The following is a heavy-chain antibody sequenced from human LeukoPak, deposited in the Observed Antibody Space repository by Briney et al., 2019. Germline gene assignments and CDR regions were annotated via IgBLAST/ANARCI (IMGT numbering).Heavy chain of an antibody. CDR2: INPNSGGT. V-gene: IGHV1-2*02. CDR3: ARVSMWDTGGYFDY. J-gene: IGHJ4*02. D-gene: IGHD1-26*01. Sequence: GASVKVSCKASGYTFTGYYMHWVRQAPGQGLEWMGWINPNSGGTNYAQKFQGRVTMTRDTSISTAYMELSRLRSDDTAVYYCARVSMWDTGGYFDYWGQGTLVTVSS. CDR1: GYTFTGYY.